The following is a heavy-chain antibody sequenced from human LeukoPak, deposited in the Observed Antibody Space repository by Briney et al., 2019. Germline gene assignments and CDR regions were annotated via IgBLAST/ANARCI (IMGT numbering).Heavy chain of an antibody. J-gene: IGHJ4*02. Sequence: SETLSLTCTFSGGSFSGYYWSWIRQSPTKGLQWIGEISHSGSANYNPSLSSRLTISLDTSESQFSLTLSSLTAADTAVYYCARGNFLVAAGFFDYWGQGALVTVSS. CDR3: ARGNFLVAAGFFDY. V-gene: IGHV4-34*01. D-gene: IGHD5-12*01. CDR2: ISHSGSA. CDR1: GGSFSGYY.